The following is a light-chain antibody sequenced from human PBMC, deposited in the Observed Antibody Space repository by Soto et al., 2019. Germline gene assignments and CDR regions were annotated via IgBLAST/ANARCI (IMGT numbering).Light chain of an antibody. Sequence: QLVLTQTASVSGSPGQSITIACTGTSSDIGAYNFVSWYQQHPGKAPKLMLYDVNIRPSGVSNRFSGSKSGNTASLTISGLQGEDEADYYCTSWTTSTTMIFGGGTKVTVL. J-gene: IGLJ2*01. CDR1: SSDIGAYNF. CDR3: TSWTTSTTMI. CDR2: DVN. V-gene: IGLV2-14*03.